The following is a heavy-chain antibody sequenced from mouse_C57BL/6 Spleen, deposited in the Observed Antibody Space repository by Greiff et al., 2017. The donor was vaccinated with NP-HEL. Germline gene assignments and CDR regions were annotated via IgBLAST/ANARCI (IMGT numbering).Heavy chain of an antibody. Sequence: EVMLVESGGGLVKPGGSLKLSCAASGFTFSSYAMSWVRQTPEKRLEWVATISDGGSYTYYPDNVKGRFTISRDNAKNNLYLQMSHLKSEDTAMYYCASTVVASYYAMDYWGQGTSVTVSS. CDR1: GFTFSSYA. J-gene: IGHJ4*01. V-gene: IGHV5-4*03. D-gene: IGHD1-1*01. CDR3: ASTVVASYYAMDY. CDR2: ISDGGSYT.